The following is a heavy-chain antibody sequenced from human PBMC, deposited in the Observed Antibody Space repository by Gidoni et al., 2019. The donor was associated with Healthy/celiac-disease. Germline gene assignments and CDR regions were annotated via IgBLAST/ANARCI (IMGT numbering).Heavy chain of an antibody. J-gene: IGHJ5*02. CDR3: ARPLKDYSNSIGVFDP. V-gene: IGHV3-21*01. CDR1: GFTFSSYS. Sequence: EVQLVESGGGLVKPGGSLRLSCAASGFTFSSYSMNWVRQAPGKGLELFQSISSSSRYIYSADSVKGRLTISRDNAKKSLYLQMTILRSEDTAVYYCARPLKDYSNSIGVFDPWGQGTLVTVSS. D-gene: IGHD4-4*01. CDR2: ISSSSRYI.